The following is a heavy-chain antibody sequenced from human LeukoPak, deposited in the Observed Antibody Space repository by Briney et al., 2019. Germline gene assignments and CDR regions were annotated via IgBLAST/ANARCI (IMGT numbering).Heavy chain of an antibody. D-gene: IGHD3-3*01. J-gene: IGHJ4*02. V-gene: IGHV3-9*01. Sequence: GGSLRLSCAASGFTFDDYAMHWVRQAPGKGLEWVSGISWNSGSIGYADSVKGRFTISRDNAKNSLYLQMNSLRAEDTAVYYCAKTKSVLRFLVWSYYFDYWGQGTLVTVSS. CDR2: ISWNSGSI. CDR1: GFTFDDYA. CDR3: AKTKSVLRFLVWSYYFDY.